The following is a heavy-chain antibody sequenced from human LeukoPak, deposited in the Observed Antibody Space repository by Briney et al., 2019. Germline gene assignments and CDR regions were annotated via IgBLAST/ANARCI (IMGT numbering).Heavy chain of an antibody. D-gene: IGHD5-18*01. CDR1: GFTFSSYS. CDR3: ARVEIVSGYSYGSDY. V-gene: IGHV3-48*01. J-gene: IGHJ4*02. CDR2: ISSSSSTI. Sequence: GGSLRLSCAASGFTFSSYSMNWVRQAPGKGLEWVSYISSSSSTIYYADSVKGRFTISRDNAKNSLYLQMNSLRAEDTAVYYCARVEIVSGYSYGSDYWDQGTLATVSS.